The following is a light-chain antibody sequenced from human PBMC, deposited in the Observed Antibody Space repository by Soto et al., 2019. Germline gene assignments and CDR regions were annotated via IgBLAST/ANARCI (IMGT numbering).Light chain of an antibody. Sequence: QSVLTQPPSGSGAPGQRVTISCSGSSSNIGAGFGVHWYQQLPGTAPKLLIFDHANRPSGVPDRFSGSKSGTSASLAITGLQAEDEANYYCQSYDSSLRGYVFGTGTKVIVL. CDR3: QSYDSSLRGYV. V-gene: IGLV1-40*01. CDR2: DHA. J-gene: IGLJ1*01. CDR1: SSNIGAGFG.